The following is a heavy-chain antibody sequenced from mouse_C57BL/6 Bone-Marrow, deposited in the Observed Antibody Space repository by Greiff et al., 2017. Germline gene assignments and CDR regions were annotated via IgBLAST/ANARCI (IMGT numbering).Heavy chain of an antibody. CDR1: GFTFNNTD. Sequence: VQLQQSVAELVRPGASVKLSCTASGFTFNNTDMHWVKQTPEQGLEWIGRIDPANGYTNYAPKVQGKATISPDKSSNTAYLQLSSLTSEDTAIYCCARAGQPPYWGHGTTLTVSS. V-gene: IGHV14-3*01. D-gene: IGHD3-3*01. J-gene: IGHJ2*01. CDR3: ARAGQPPY. CDR2: IDPANGYT.